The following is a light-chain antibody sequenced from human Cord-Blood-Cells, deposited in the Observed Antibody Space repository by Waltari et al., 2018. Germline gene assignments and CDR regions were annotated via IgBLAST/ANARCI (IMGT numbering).Light chain of an antibody. J-gene: IGLJ2*01. Sequence: SYELTQPPSVSVSPGQTARITCSGDASPPQYAYWYQQKPGQAPVLVIYKDSERPSGIPERFSGSSSGTTVTLTISGVQAEDEADYYCQSADSSGTYQVFGGGTKLTVL. V-gene: IGLV3-25*03. CDR1: ASPPQY. CDR3: QSADSSGTYQV. CDR2: KDS.